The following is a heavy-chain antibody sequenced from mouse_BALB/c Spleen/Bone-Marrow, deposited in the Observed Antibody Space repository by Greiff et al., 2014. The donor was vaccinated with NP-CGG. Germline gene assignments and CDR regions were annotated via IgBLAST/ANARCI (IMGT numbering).Heavy chain of an antibody. Sequence: VQLKESGPELVKPGASVKISCKASSYSFTGYDMNWVKQSHVKSLEWIGRINPYNGVTTYNQNFKDKASLTVDQSSSTAYMELHSLTSEDSAVYYCVRDAYWGQGTLVTVSA. J-gene: IGHJ3*01. CDR1: SYSFTGYD. V-gene: IGHV1-31*01. CDR3: VRDAY. CDR2: INPYNGVT.